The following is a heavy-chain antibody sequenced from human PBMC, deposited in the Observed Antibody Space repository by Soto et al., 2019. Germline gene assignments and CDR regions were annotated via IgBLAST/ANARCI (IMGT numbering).Heavy chain of an antibody. D-gene: IGHD3-10*01. CDR3: AKPMVRGETTGYYYMDV. CDR1: GFTFGSYA. CDR2: ISGSGGSA. Sequence: EVQLLESGGGLVQPGGSLRLSCAASGFTFGSYAMSWVRQAPGKGLEWVSGISGSGGSADYADSVKGRFTISRDNSKNTLYLQMISLRAEDTAVYYCAKPMVRGETTGYYYMDVWGKGTTVTVSS. J-gene: IGHJ6*03. V-gene: IGHV3-23*01.